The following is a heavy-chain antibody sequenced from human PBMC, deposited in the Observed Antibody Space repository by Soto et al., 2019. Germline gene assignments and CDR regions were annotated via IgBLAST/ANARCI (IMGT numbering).Heavy chain of an antibody. D-gene: IGHD6-19*01. J-gene: IGHJ4*02. Sequence: GGSLKISCKGSGYSFTSYWISWVRQMPGKGLEWMGRIDPSDSYTNYSPSFQGHVTISAGKSISTAYLQWSSLKASDTAIYYCARHSSGWSWDYWGQGTLVTVSS. CDR1: GYSFTSYW. CDR3: ARHSSGWSWDY. V-gene: IGHV5-10-1*01. CDR2: IDPSDSYT.